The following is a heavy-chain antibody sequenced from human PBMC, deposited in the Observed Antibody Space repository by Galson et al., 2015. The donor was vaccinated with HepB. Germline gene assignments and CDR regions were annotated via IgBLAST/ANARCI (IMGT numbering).Heavy chain of an antibody. CDR3: ARQYCGGDCSHHYLYYYGMDV. CDR2: ISPEDSDT. Sequence: SGAEVKKPGESLKISCKGSGYSFTRYWIGWVRQVPGKGLEWMGIISPEDSDTRYSPSFQGQVTMSVDKSTRPANLQWSSLKASDTAMYYCARQYCGGDCSHHYLYYYGMDVWGQGTTVTVSS. D-gene: IGHD2-21*02. V-gene: IGHV5-51*01. CDR1: GYSFTRYW. J-gene: IGHJ6*02.